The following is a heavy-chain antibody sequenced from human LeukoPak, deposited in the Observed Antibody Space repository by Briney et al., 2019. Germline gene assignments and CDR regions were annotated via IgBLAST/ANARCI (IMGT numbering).Heavy chain of an antibody. CDR2: INPNSGGT. CDR3: ARDRVVVAAIRYYYYMDV. D-gene: IGHD2-15*01. V-gene: IGHV1-2*02. J-gene: IGHJ6*03. CDR1: GYTFTDYY. Sequence: ASVKVSCKASGYTFTDYYMHWVRQAPGQGLEWMGWINPNSGGTNYAQKFQGRVTMTRDTSISTAYMELSRLRSDDTAVYYCARDRVVVAAIRYYYYMDVWGKGTTVTVSS.